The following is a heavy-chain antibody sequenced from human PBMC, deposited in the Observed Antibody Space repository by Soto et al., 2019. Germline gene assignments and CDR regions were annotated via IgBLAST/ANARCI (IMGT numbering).Heavy chain of an antibody. Sequence: QVQLVQSGAEEKKPGASVKVSCKASGYTFTSYAMHWVRQAPGQRLEWMGWINAGNGNTKYSQKFQGRVTITRDTAGSAADMELSSLRSEDTAVYYCARHGSGWDYWGQGTLVTVSS. CDR1: GYTFTSYA. J-gene: IGHJ4*02. CDR3: ARHGSGWDY. CDR2: INAGNGNT. D-gene: IGHD6-19*01. V-gene: IGHV1-3*05.